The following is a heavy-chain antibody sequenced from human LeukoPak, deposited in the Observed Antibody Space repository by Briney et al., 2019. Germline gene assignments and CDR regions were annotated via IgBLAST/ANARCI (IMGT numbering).Heavy chain of an antibody. V-gene: IGHV3-30-3*01. CDR3: ARWTVEMATIFDY. J-gene: IGHJ4*02. D-gene: IGHD5-24*01. CDR1: GFTFSSYA. CDR2: ISHDGSNK. Sequence: PGGSLRLSCAASGFTFSSYAMHWVRQAPGKGLEWVAVISHDGSNKYYADSVKGRFTISRDNSKNTLYLQMNSLRAEDTAVYYCARWTVEMATIFDYWGQGTLVTVSS.